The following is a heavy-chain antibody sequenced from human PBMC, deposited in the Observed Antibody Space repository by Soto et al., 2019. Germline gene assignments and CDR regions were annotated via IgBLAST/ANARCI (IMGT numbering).Heavy chain of an antibody. CDR1: GFTFSSYG. V-gene: IGHV3-30*18. J-gene: IGHJ4*02. Sequence: GGSLRLSCAASGFTFSSYGMHWVRQAPGKGLEWVAVISYDGSNKYYADSVKGRFTISRDNSKNTLYLQMNSLRAEDTAVYYCAKDGPTGSSGLDYWGQGTLVTVSS. CDR2: ISYDGSNK. D-gene: IGHD6-19*01. CDR3: AKDGPTGSSGLDY.